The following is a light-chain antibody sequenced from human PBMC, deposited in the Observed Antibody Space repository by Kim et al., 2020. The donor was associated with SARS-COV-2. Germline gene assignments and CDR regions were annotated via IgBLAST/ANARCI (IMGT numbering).Light chain of an antibody. CDR3: QQSYSTPRT. Sequence: ASVGDRVTITCRARQSISSYLNWYQQKPGKAPQLLIYAASSLQSGVPSRFSGSGSGTDFTLTISSLQPEDFATYYCQQSYSTPRTFGQGTKVDIK. J-gene: IGKJ1*01. V-gene: IGKV1-39*01. CDR2: AAS. CDR1: QSISSY.